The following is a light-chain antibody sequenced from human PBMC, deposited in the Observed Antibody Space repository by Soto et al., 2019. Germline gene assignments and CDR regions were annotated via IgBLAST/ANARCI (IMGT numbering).Light chain of an antibody. J-gene: IGKJ4*01. CDR2: ATS. Sequence: DIPMTQSPSSLSASVGDRVTITCRASQTISNYLNWYQQKPGKAPKLLIYATSSLQSGVPSRFSGSESGTDFTLTISSLQPEDFATYYCQQSYSTPLTFGGGTKVGIK. CDR3: QQSYSTPLT. CDR1: QTISNY. V-gene: IGKV1-39*01.